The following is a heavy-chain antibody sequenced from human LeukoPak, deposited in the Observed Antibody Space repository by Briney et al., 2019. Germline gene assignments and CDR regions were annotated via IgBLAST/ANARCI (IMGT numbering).Heavy chain of an antibody. CDR2: IYISGST. CDR3: ARRGLEGYYDFWSGYYPFDY. CDR1: GGSISSASYY. J-gene: IGHJ4*02. Sequence: SQTLSLTCTVSGGSISSASYYWSWIRQPAGKGLEWIGRIYISGSTNYKSSLKSRVTISVDTSKNQFSLKLSSVTAADTAVYYYARRGLEGYYDFWSGYYPFDYWGQGTLVTVSS. D-gene: IGHD3-3*01. V-gene: IGHV4-61*02.